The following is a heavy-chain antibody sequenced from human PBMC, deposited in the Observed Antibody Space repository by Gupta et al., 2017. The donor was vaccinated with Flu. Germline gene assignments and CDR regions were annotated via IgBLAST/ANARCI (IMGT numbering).Heavy chain of an antibody. J-gene: IGHJ4*02. CDR2: IDPSDSYT. Sequence: EVQLVQSGAEVKKPGESLRISCKGSGYSFTSYWISWVRQMPGKGLEWMGRIDPSDSYTNYSPSFQGHVTISADKSISTAYLQGRSLKASETAMYYCARFTLIGYCSGGSCYHGADWGQGTLVTVYS. D-gene: IGHD2-15*01. CDR1: GYSFTSYW. CDR3: ARFTLIGYCSGGSCYHGAD. V-gene: IGHV5-10-1*01.